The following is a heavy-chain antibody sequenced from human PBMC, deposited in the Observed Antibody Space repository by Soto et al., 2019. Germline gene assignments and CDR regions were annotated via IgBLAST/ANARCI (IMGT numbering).Heavy chain of an antibody. CDR2: IYSGGST. CDR1: GFTVSSNY. D-gene: IGHD2-15*01. V-gene: IGHV3-53*01. J-gene: IGHJ6*02. Sequence: GGSLRLSCAASGFTVSSNYMSWVRQAPGKGLEWVSVIYSGGSTYYADSVKGRFTISRDNSKNTLYLQMNSLRAEDTAVYYCARDRFVVSHYDGMDFWGDGATVSVSS. CDR3: ARDRFVVSHYDGMDF.